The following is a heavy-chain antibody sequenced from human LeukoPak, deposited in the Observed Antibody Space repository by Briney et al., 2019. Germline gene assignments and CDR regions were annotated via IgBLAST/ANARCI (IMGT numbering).Heavy chain of an antibody. Sequence: WASVKVSCKASGGTFSSYAISWVRQAPGQGLEWMGGIIPIFGTANYARKFQGRVTITADKSTSTAYMELSSLRSEDTAVYYCARTATWVQLVPSGWFDPWGQGTLVTVSS. J-gene: IGHJ5*02. CDR2: IIPIFGTA. CDR1: GGTFSSYA. D-gene: IGHD6-6*01. V-gene: IGHV1-69*06. CDR3: ARTATWVQLVPSGWFDP.